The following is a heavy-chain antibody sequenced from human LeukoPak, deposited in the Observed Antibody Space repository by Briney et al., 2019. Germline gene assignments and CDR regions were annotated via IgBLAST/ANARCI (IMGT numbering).Heavy chain of an antibody. D-gene: IGHD3-22*01. J-gene: IGHJ4*02. V-gene: IGHV4-39*01. Sequence: SETLSLTCTVSGGSISSSSYYWGWIRQPPGKGLEWIGSIYYSGSTYYNPSLKSRVTISVDTSKNQFSLKLSSVTAADTAVYYCARHVRTYYDSSGYCFDYWGQGTLVTVSS. CDR1: GGSISSSSYY. CDR2: IYYSGST. CDR3: ARHVRTYYDSSGYCFDY.